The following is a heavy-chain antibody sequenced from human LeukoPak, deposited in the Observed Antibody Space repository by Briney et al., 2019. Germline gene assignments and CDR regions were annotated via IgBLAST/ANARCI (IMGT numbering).Heavy chain of an antibody. V-gene: IGHV4-39*01. D-gene: IGHD5-12*01. J-gene: IGHJ4*02. CDR1: AGSISSSSHH. CDR2: IYSGRTT. Sequence: TPSETLSPTCTVSAGSISSSSHHWGWIRQSPGKGLEWIGSIYSGRTTYYNPSLNSRVTISVLTSKNQFSLQLHSVTAADTAVYYCARHDGRGGATMGALDSWGQGSLVTVSS. CDR3: ARHDGRGGATMGALDS.